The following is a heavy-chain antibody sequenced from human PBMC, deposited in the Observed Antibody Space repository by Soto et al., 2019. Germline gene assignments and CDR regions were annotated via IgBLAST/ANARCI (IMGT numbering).Heavy chain of an antibody. Sequence: ASVPVSCKASGHMFTGYYIHWVRQAPGQGLEWMGWINPKSGGTKYAEKFQGRVSMTGDTSITTAYLELSSLTSDDTAVYYCATDRVAFDMWGQGTKVTVSS. CDR2: INPKSGGT. CDR3: ATDRVAFDM. CDR1: GHMFTGYY. J-gene: IGHJ3*02. D-gene: IGHD3-22*01. V-gene: IGHV1-2*02.